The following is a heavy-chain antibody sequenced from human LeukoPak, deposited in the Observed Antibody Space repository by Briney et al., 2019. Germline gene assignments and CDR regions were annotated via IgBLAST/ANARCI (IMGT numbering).Heavy chain of an antibody. CDR1: GGSFSGYY. V-gene: IGHV4-34*01. D-gene: IGHD3-3*01. CDR3: ARRKRYYDFWSGYSFDP. CDR2: INHSGST. J-gene: IGHJ5*02. Sequence: SETLSLTCAVYGGSFSGYYLSWIRQPPGKGLEWIGEINHSGSTNYNPSLKSRVTISVDTSKNQFSLKLSSVTAADTAVYYCARRKRYYDFWSGYSFDPWGQGTLVTVSS.